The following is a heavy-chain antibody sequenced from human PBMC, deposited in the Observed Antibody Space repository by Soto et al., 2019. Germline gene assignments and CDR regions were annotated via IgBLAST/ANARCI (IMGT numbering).Heavy chain of an antibody. CDR3: TRGPRPISTGTGAY. Sequence: LRLSCAASGFTFSSYAMSWVRQAPGKGLDWVSVIRGSGGITYSADSVRGRFTISTDTVNDTLYLQINNLRAEDSGLYYCTRGPRPISTGTGAYWGQGTQVTVSS. J-gene: IGHJ4*02. V-gene: IGHV3-23*01. CDR1: GFTFSSYA. CDR2: IRGSGGIT. D-gene: IGHD3-10*01.